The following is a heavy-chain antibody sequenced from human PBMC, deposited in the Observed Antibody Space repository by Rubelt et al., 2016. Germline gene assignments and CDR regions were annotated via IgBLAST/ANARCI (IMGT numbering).Heavy chain of an antibody. V-gene: IGHV1-69*06. CDR1: GGTFSSYA. D-gene: IGHD3-22*01. Sequence: QVQLVQSGAEVKKPGSSVKVSCKASGGTFSSYAISWVRQAPGQGPEWMGGNITIFGTANSATKFQGRVTIAADKSTSTAYRELSSLRSEETAVYYCARDLVGVVITTHDACDSWGQGTRVTVSS. CDR2: NITIFGTA. J-gene: IGHJ3*02. CDR3: ARDLVGVVITTHDACDS.